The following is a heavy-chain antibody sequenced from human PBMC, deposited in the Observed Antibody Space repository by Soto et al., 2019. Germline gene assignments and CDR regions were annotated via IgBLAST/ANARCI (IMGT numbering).Heavy chain of an antibody. CDR1: GFTVSSNY. CDR3: ARDSHSYCSSTSCYFQNDMDV. D-gene: IGHD2-2*01. Sequence: GGSLRLSCAASGFTVSSNYMSWVRQAPGKGLEWVSVIYSGGSTYYADSVKGRFTISRDNSKNTLYLQMNSLRAEDTAVYYCARDSHSYCSSTSCYFQNDMDVWGKGTTVTVSS. V-gene: IGHV3-66*01. CDR2: IYSGGST. J-gene: IGHJ6*03.